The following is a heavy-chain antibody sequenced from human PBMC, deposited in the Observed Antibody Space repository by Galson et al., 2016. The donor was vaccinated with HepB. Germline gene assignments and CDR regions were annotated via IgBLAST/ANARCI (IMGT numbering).Heavy chain of an antibody. Sequence: SETLSLTCTVSGGSTGSNRYYWGWIRQPPGKGLEWIGTIYYNGRTHYNSSLKSRVTMSVDTSKNQFSLKLSSVTAADTAVYYCVRLIHCSSFSCNGYWGQGTLVTVSS. CDR1: GGSTGSNRYY. CDR2: IYYNGRT. D-gene: IGHD2-2*01. J-gene: IGHJ4*02. V-gene: IGHV4-39*01. CDR3: VRLIHCSSFSCNGY.